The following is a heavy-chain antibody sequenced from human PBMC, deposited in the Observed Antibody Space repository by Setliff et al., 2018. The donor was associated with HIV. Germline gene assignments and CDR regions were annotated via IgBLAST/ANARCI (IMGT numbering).Heavy chain of an antibody. Sequence: GSGPTLVNPSQTLTLTCTYSGFSFGISGMRVNWIRQSPGKALEWLARIDWDDDKYYSPSLKTRLTISKDTSKNQVILTMTNLDPVDTATYYCARDSGNYAFDYWGLGTLVTVSS. CDR3: ARDSGNYAFDY. D-gene: IGHD3-3*01. CDR1: GFSFGISGMR. J-gene: IGHJ4*02. V-gene: IGHV2-70*11. CDR2: IDWDDDK.